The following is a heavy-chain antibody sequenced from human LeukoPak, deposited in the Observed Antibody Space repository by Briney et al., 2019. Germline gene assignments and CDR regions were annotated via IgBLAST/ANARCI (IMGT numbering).Heavy chain of an antibody. J-gene: IGHJ4*02. CDR1: GFSFTDYP. Sequence: HSGGSLILSCATSGFSFTDYPMNWVRQAPGKGLEWISNIRTTAEGAKYAYYADSVKGRVTISRDDGKNTLYLHMNSLRDDDTAVYYCATDQRYAFDYWGQGILVTVSS. CDR3: ATDQRYAFDY. CDR2: IRTTAEGAKYA. V-gene: IGHV3-48*02. D-gene: IGHD3-9*01.